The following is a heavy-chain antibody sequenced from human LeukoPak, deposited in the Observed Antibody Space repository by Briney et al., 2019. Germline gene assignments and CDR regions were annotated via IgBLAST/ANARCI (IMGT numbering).Heavy chain of an antibody. CDR2: ISYDGSNK. Sequence: GRSLRLSCAASGFTFSSYAMHWVRQAPGKGLEWVAVISYDGSNKYYADSVKGRFTISRDNSKNTLYLQMNSLRAEDTAVYYCAREPAAGYYWGQGTLVTVSS. CDR1: GFTFSSYA. V-gene: IGHV3-30-3*01. J-gene: IGHJ4*02. CDR3: AREPAAGYY. D-gene: IGHD6-13*01.